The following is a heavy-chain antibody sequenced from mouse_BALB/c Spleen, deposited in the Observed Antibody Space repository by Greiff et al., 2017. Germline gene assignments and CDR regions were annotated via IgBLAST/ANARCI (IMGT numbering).Heavy chain of an antibody. CDR2: ISYSGST. J-gene: IGHJ2*01. CDR1: GYSITSDYA. Sequence: VQLQQSGPGLVKPSQSLSLTCTVTGYSITSDYAWNWIRQFPGNKLEWMGYISYSGSTSYNPSLKSRISITRDTSKNQFFLQLNSVTTEDTATYYCAREGNGNYQSYYYFDYWGQGTTLTVSS. D-gene: IGHD2-1*01. V-gene: IGHV3-2*02. CDR3: AREGNGNYQSYYYFDY.